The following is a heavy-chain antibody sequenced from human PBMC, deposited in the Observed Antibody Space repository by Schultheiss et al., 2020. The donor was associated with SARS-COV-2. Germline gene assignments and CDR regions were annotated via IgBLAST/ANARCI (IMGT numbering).Heavy chain of an antibody. CDR3: ARDPGDGYIVSYYYYGMDV. V-gene: IGHV3-9*01. D-gene: IGHD5-24*01. J-gene: IGHJ6*02. CDR1: GFTFDDYA. CDR2: ISWNSGSI. Sequence: GGSLRLSCAASGFTFDDYAMHWVRQAPGKGLEWVSGISWNSGSIGYADSVKGRFTISRDNAKNSLYLQMNSLRAEDTAVYYCARDPGDGYIVSYYYYGMDVWGQGTTVTVSS.